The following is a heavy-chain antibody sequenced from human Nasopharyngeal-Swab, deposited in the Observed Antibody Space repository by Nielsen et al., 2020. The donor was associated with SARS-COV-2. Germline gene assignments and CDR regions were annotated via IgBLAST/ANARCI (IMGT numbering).Heavy chain of an antibody. V-gene: IGHV3-21*05. Sequence: GGSLRLSCAASGFTFSSYSMNWVRQAPGKGLEWVSYISSSSSYIYYADSVKGRFTISRDNAKNSLYLQMNSLRAEDTAVYYCASLLRSSSDYWGQGTLVTVSS. J-gene: IGHJ4*02. CDR2: ISSSSSYI. D-gene: IGHD6-6*01. CDR3: ASLLRSSSDY. CDR1: GFTFSSYS.